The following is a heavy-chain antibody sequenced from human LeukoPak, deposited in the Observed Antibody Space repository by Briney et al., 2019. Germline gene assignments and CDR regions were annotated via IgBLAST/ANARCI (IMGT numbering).Heavy chain of an antibody. V-gene: IGHV4-59*01. CDR2: INNSGST. CDR1: GSTISIYY. CDR3: ARAYYYDSSGYPWGNYYHYGIDV. Sequence: GTLILTCTASGSTISIYYWSWIRQPPGKGLEWVGYINNSGSTNYNPSLKSRVTISLDASKNQFYLKLNSLTAADTAVYYCARAYYYDSSGYPWGNYYHYGIDVWGQGTTVTVSS. D-gene: IGHD3-22*01. J-gene: IGHJ6*01.